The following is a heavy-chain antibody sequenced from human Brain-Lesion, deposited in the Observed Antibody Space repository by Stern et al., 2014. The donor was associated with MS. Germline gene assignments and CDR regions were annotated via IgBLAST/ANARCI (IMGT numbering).Heavy chain of an antibody. CDR3: ARGRVVPGFQYYATDV. V-gene: IGHV4-61*02. CDR1: GGSISSGGYY. J-gene: IGHJ6*02. Sequence: VQLVESGPGLVKPSQTLSLSCTVSGGSISSGGYYWSWIRQPAGKGLEWIGRIFNSGSTSFNPSPKSRVPISIDTSKNHFSLRLNSMTAADTAVYYCARGRVVPGFQYYATDVWGQGTTVIVSS. D-gene: IGHD2-2*01. CDR2: IFNSGST.